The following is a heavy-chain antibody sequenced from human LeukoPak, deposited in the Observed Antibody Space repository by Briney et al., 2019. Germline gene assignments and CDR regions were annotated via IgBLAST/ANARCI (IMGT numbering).Heavy chain of an antibody. CDR2: MYYGGST. CDR1: GGSISSSSYY. J-gene: IGHJ3*02. CDR3: ARLGWQWLVYAFDI. D-gene: IGHD6-19*01. V-gene: IGHV4-39*01. Sequence: SETLSLTCAVSGGSISSSSYYWVWIRQPPGKGLEWIGSMYYGGSTYYNPSLESRVTISIDTSKNQFSLKLSSVTAADTAVYYCARLGWQWLVYAFDIWGQGTMVTVSS.